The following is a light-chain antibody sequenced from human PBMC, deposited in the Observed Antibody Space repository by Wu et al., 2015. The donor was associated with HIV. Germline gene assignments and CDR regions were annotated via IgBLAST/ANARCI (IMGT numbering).Light chain of an antibody. V-gene: IGKV3-20*01. CDR1: QSVSSTY. CDR3: QQYGSSPYT. Sequence: EIVLTQSPGTLSLSPGERATLSCRASQSVSSTYLAWYQQKPGQAPRLLIYGVSSRATGIPDRFSGSGSGTDFTLTISRLEPEDFAVYYCQQYGSSPYTFGRGGQAGDQT. CDR2: GVS. J-gene: IGKJ2*01.